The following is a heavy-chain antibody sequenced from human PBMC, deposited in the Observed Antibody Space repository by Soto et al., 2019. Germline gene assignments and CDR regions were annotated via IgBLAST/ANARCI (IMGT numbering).Heavy chain of an antibody. CDR3: ATAPGYWGSAPLDY. V-gene: IGHV3-15*07. CDR1: GLTFNDAW. Sequence: EVQLVESGGGLVKPGGSLRLSCTVSGLTFNDAWMNWVRQAPGKGLEWVGRIKSQTDGGTTDYAAPVKGRFTVSRDDSRDTLYLQMDSLKIEDTAVYFCATAPGYWGSAPLDYWGQGTLVTVSS. D-gene: IGHD7-27*01. CDR2: IKSQTDGGTT. J-gene: IGHJ4*02.